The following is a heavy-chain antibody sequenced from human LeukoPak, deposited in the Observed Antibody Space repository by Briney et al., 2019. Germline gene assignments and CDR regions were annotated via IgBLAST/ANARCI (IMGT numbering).Heavy chain of an antibody. CDR1: GGSISSYY. D-gene: IGHD4-17*01. J-gene: IGHJ6*03. V-gene: IGHV4-4*07. Sequence: SETLSLTCTVSGGSISSYYWNWIRQTAGKGLEWIGRLYISGSTKYSPSLKSRVTMSADTSNNQFSLRLTSVTAADTALYYCARGLPSYGDYVDYYFYMDVWGKGTTVTVSS. CDR3: ARGLPSYGDYVDYYFYMDV. CDR2: LYISGST.